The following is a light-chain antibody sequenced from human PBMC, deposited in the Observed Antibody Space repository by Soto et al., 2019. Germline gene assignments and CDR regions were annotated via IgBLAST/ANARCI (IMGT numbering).Light chain of an antibody. CDR1: SSDVGSYNL. J-gene: IGLJ2*01. V-gene: IGLV2-23*01. CDR2: EGS. Sequence: QSALTQPASVSGSPGQSNTISCTGTSSDVGSYNLVSWYQQHPGKAPKLMIYEGSKRPSGVSNRFSGSKSGNTASLTISGLHAEYEADYYCCSYAGSSTLVFGGGTKLTVL. CDR3: CSYAGSSTLV.